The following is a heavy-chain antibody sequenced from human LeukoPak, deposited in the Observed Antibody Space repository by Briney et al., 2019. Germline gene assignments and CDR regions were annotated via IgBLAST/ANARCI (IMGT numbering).Heavy chain of an antibody. D-gene: IGHD2/OR15-2a*01. CDR2: IYDSGST. J-gene: IGHJ4*02. Sequence: SETLSLTCTVSGGSISNYYWSWIRQPPGKGLEWIGYIYDSGSTNYNPSLKSRVTISVDTSKNQFSLKLSSVTAADTAVYYCAREIAGFSDYWGQGTLVTFSS. CDR1: GGSISNYY. V-gene: IGHV4-59*01. CDR3: AREIAGFSDY.